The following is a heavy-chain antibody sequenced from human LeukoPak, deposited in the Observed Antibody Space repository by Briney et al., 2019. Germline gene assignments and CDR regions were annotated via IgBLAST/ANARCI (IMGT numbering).Heavy chain of an antibody. CDR2: INSDGGGA. CDR1: GITFGNNW. V-gene: IGHV3-74*01. CDR3: ARDVPHNWIDT. Sequence: SGGSLRLSCAASGITFGNNWMHWVRQGPGKGLVWISRINSDGGGAIYADSVKGRFTVSRDNAKNTLYLQMNSLRAEDTAVYYCARDVPHNWIDTWGQGTLVTVSS. J-gene: IGHJ5*02.